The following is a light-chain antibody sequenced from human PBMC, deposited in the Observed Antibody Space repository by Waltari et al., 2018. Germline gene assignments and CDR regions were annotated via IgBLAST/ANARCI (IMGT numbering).Light chain of an antibody. J-gene: IGLJ2*01. Sequence: QSVLTQPPSISGAPGPRVPISCTGSSSNIGAGYCVHWYQQFPGTVPKLLIYDTINRPSVGPDRVSGAKAGTSASLAITGLQAEDEADYDGQSYDSSLSGEGFGGGTKLSVL. CDR3: QSYDSSLSGEG. V-gene: IGLV1-40*01. CDR2: DTI. CDR1: SSNIGAGYC.